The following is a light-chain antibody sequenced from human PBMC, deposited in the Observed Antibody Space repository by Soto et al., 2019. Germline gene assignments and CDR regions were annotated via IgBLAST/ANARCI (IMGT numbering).Light chain of an antibody. V-gene: IGKV3-11*01. CDR1: QSVNSY. CDR3: QQRSNCPWT. Sequence: EIVLTQSPGTLSLSPGERATLSCRASQSVNSYLAWYQQKPGQAPRLLIYDASNRATGIPARFSGSGSGTDFTLTISSLEPEDFAVYYCQQRSNCPWTFGQGTKVEIK. CDR2: DAS. J-gene: IGKJ1*01.